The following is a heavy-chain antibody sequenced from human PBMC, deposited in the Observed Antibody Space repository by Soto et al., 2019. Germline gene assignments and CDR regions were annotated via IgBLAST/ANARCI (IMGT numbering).Heavy chain of an antibody. J-gene: IGHJ4*02. CDR1: GFTFSNYA. D-gene: IGHD3-16*01. V-gene: IGHV3-23*01. CDR3: AKPEIYLSWGTGPDY. CDR2: ISGSAHRT. Sequence: EVQLLQSGGGLVQPGGSLRLSCAASGFTFSNYAMNWVRQAPGKGLEWVSAISGSAHRTYYADSVKGRFTISRDNSKNTVYLQMDGLRVEDTAVYYCAKPEIYLSWGTGPDYWGQGTLVTVSS.